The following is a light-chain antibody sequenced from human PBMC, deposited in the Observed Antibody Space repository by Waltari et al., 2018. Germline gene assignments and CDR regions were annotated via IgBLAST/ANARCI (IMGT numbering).Light chain of an antibody. V-gene: IGLV2-14*01. Sequence: QSALTQPASVSGSPGQSITISCTGTTRDVGRYNYVSWYQCHPGNAPALIFYEVTNRPAGVSDRFSYSKSGNKASLGISGLQPEDEADYYCSSYTSIKTPYVVFGGGTKVTVL. CDR2: EVT. CDR1: TRDVGRYNY. CDR3: SSYTSIKTPYVV. J-gene: IGLJ2*01.